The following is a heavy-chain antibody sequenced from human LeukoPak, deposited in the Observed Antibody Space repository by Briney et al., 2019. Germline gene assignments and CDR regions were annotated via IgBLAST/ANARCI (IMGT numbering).Heavy chain of an antibody. Sequence: SETLSLTCTVSGGSISSYYWSWTRQPPGKGLEWIGYIHYSGGITYYNPSLKSRVTISVDTSKNQFSLQLNSVTPEDTAVYYCAREDYRFGELLPLLNYWGQGTLVTVSS. D-gene: IGHD3-10*01. J-gene: IGHJ4*02. V-gene: IGHV4-59*12. CDR2: IHYSGGIT. CDR1: GGSISSYY. CDR3: AREDYRFGELLPLLNY.